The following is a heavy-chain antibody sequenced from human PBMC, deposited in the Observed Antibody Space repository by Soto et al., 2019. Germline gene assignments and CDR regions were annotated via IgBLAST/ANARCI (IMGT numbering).Heavy chain of an antibody. D-gene: IGHD3-16*02. J-gene: IGHJ5*02. V-gene: IGHV4-31*11. CDR2: IYYSGST. CDR3: ARTPLMITFGGVIVKSWFDP. Sequence: PSETLSLTCAVSGGSISSGGYYWSWIRQHPGKGLEWIGYIYYSGSTYYNPSLKSRVTISVDTSKNQFSLKLSSVTAADTAVYYCARTPLMITFGGVIVKSWFDPWGQGTLVTVS. CDR1: GGSISSGGYY.